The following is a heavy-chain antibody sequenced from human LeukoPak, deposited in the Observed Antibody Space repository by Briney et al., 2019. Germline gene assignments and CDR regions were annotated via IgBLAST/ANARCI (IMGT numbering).Heavy chain of an antibody. CDR1: GFSVNTYT. J-gene: IGHJ4*02. Sequence: GGSLRLSCAASGFSVNTYTMYWVRQAPGKGLEWVSGISGSGDSTYYADSVRGRFTISRDNSKNTLFLQMNSLRAEDTAVYYCAKADRRSDLPYYFDYWGQGTLVTVSS. CDR2: ISGSGDST. V-gene: IGHV3-23*01. CDR3: AKADRRSDLPYYFDY.